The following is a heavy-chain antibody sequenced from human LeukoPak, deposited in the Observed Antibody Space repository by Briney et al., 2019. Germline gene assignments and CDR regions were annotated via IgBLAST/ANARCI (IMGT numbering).Heavy chain of an antibody. D-gene: IGHD2-15*01. V-gene: IGHV3-23*01. CDR2: ISGSGGST. Sequence: GGSLRPSCAASGFTFSSYAMSWVRQAPGKGLEWVSAISGSGGSTYYADPVKGRFTISRDNSKNTLYLQMNSLRAEDTAVYYCAKDIAGSYYYGMDVWGQGTTVTVSS. J-gene: IGHJ6*02. CDR1: GFTFSSYA. CDR3: AKDIAGSYYYGMDV.